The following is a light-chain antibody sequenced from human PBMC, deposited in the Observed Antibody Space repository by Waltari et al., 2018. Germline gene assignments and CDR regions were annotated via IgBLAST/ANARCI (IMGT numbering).Light chain of an antibody. Sequence: DIQMTQSPSSLSASVGDRVTITCQASQDISYYLNWYQQRPGKAPKALIYDASNLEAGVPSRFSGSGSGRDFSLTISSLQPQDIVTYYCQQYDKFPLTFGGGTKVEIK. CDR2: DAS. J-gene: IGKJ4*01. CDR1: QDISYY. V-gene: IGKV1-33*01. CDR3: QQYDKFPLT.